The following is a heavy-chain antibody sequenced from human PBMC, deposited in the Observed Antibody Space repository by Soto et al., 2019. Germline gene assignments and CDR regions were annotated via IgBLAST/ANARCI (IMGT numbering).Heavy chain of an antibody. CDR2: INHSGST. CDR3: ARLVEARHFDY. Sequence: SETLSLTCAVYGGSFSGYYWSWIRQPPGKGLEWIGEINHSGSTNYNPSLKSRVTISVDTSKNQFSLKLSSVTAADTAVYYCARLVEARHFDYWGQGTLVTVSS. J-gene: IGHJ4*02. V-gene: IGHV4-34*01. D-gene: IGHD2-15*01. CDR1: GGSFSGYY.